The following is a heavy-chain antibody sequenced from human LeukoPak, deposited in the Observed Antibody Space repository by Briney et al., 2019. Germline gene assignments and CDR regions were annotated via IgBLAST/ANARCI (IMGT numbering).Heavy chain of an antibody. CDR3: AKDRLAPEDYDSSGYFPLDY. D-gene: IGHD3-22*01. Sequence: GGSLRLSCAASGFTFSSYAMSWVRQAPGKGLEWVSAISGSGGSTYYAGSVKGRFTISRDNSKNTLYLQMNSLRAEDTAVYYCAKDRLAPEDYDSSGYFPLDYWGQGTLVTVSS. J-gene: IGHJ4*02. V-gene: IGHV3-23*01. CDR1: GFTFSSYA. CDR2: ISGSGGST.